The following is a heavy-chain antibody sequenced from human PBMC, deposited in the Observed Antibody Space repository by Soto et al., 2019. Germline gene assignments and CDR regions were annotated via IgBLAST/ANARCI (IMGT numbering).Heavy chain of an antibody. D-gene: IGHD1-20*01. V-gene: IGHV3-23*01. J-gene: IGHJ4*02. CDR1: GITFSSYA. CDR3: ANGFLTGNDY. CDR2: ISGSADST. Sequence: PGGSLRLSCVASGITFSSYAMTWVRQAPGKGLEWVSSISGSADSTYYADSVKGRFTISRDNSKNTVYLEMNSLRAEDTAIYYCANGFLTGNDYWGQGTLVTVSS.